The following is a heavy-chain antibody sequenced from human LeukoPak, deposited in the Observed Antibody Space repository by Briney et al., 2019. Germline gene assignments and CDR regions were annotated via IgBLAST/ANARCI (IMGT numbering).Heavy chain of an antibody. CDR3: ARDGLEWELLGHFDY. D-gene: IGHD1-26*01. V-gene: IGHV4-4*02. Sequence: SETLSLTCAVSGGSISSSNWWSWVRQPPGKGLEWIGEIYHSGSTNYNPSLKSRVTISVDKSKNQFSLKLSSVTAADTAVYYCARDGLEWELLGHFDYWGQGTLVTVSS. CDR2: IYHSGST. J-gene: IGHJ4*02. CDR1: GGSISSSNW.